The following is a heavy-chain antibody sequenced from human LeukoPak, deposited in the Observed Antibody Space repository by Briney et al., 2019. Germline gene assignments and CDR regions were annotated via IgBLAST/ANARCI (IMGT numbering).Heavy chain of an antibody. CDR1: GYTFTSYG. Sequence: GASVKVSCKASGYTFTSYGISWVRQAPGQGLEWMGWISAYNGNTNYAQKLQGRVTMTTDTSTSTAYMELRSLRSDDTAVYYRVYCSGGSCEVYGMDVWGQGTTVTVSS. V-gene: IGHV1-18*01. J-gene: IGHJ6*02. CDR2: ISAYNGNT. CDR3: VYCSGGSCEVYGMDV. D-gene: IGHD2-15*01.